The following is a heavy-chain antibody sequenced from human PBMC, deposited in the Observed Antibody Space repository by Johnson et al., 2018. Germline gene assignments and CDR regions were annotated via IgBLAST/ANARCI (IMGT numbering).Heavy chain of an antibody. CDR1: GFTFSTYA. CDR3: ASDTTLYDSVWGSFDF. V-gene: IGHV3-30-3*01. CDR2: ISYDGSNK. J-gene: IGHJ4*02. D-gene: IGHD3-16*01. Sequence: QVQLVESGGGVVQPGRSLRLSCAASGFTFSTYAIHWVRQAPGKGLEWVAVISYDGSNKYYADSVKGRFTISRDNSKNTLYLQMNSLRAEDTAVYYCASDTTLYDSVWGSFDFXGQGTLVTXSS.